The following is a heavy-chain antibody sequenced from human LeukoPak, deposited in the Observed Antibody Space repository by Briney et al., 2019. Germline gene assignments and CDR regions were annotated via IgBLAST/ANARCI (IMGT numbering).Heavy chain of an antibody. J-gene: IGHJ4*02. CDR2: INPNGGRT. V-gene: IGHV1-46*01. CDR3: ARDNNGWAWDY. CDR1: GYTFTRHS. D-gene: IGHD6-19*01. Sequence: ASVKVSCKTSGYTFTRHSMHWVRQAPGQGLEWMGIINPNGGRTTYAQKIQGRVTMTRDMSTGTKYMEMSNLRSEDTAVYYCARDNNGWAWDYWGQGTLVTVPS.